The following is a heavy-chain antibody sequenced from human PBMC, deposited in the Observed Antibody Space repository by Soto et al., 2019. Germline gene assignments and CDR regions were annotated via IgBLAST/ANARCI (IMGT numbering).Heavy chain of an antibody. J-gene: IGHJ3*02. V-gene: IGHV3-23*01. D-gene: IGHD1-1*01. Sequence: GGSLRLSCAVSGFICSSYDMSWVRQAPGKGLEWVSTILVGGSTHYEDSVKGRFTISRDTSKNTVYLQMDSLTAGDTAFYYCAKATATSGGAFEIYGQGTMVTVSS. CDR1: GFICSSYD. CDR2: ILVGGST. CDR3: AKATATSGGAFEI.